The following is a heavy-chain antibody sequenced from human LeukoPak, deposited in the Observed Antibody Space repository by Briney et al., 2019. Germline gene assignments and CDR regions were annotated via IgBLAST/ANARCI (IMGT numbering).Heavy chain of an antibody. D-gene: IGHD6-13*01. CDR3: ARGPSSSSWSRFDP. Sequence: GGSLRLSCSASGFTVNSYNMNWVRQAPGKGLEWVSCISGSGTKYYADSVKGRFTTSRDNGKSSLFLEMNSLRDEDTAVYYCARGPSSSSWSRFDPWGQGTLVTVSS. V-gene: IGHV3-48*02. CDR2: ISGSGTK. CDR1: GFTVNSYN. J-gene: IGHJ5*02.